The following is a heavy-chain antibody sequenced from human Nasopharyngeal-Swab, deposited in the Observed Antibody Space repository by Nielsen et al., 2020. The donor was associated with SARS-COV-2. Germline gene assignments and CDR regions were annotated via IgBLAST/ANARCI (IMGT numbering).Heavy chain of an antibody. V-gene: IGHV4-59*01. CDR3: ASIPRIAAAGARYFDY. Sequence: SETLSLPCTVSGGSISSYYWSWIRQPPGKGLEWIGYIYYSGSTNYNPSLKSRVTISVDTSKNQFSLKLSSVTAADTAVYYCASIPRIAAAGARYFDYWGQGTLVTVSS. J-gene: IGHJ4*02. CDR2: IYYSGST. D-gene: IGHD6-13*01. CDR1: GGSISSYY.